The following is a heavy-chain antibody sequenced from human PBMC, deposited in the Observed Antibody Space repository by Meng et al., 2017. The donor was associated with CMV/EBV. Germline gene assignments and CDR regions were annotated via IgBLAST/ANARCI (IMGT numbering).Heavy chain of an antibody. V-gene: IGHV1-69*12. D-gene: IGHD4-17*01. J-gene: IGHJ4*02. CDR3: ARDLEDGAPPIPGY. CDR1: GGTFSSYA. CDR2: IIPIFGTA. Sequence: QGQLVQSGAEVKKPGSSVKVSCKASGGTFSSYAISWVRQAPGQGLEWTGGIIPIFGTANYAQKFQGRVTITADESTSTAYMELNSLRAEDTAVYYCARDLEDGAPPIPGYWGQGTLVTVSS.